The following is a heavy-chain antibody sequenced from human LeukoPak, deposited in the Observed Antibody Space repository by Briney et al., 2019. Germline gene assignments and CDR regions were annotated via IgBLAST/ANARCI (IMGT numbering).Heavy chain of an antibody. CDR1: GSTFTDYY. Sequence: ASVKVSCKASGSTFTDYYMHWVRQAPGQGLEWMGWINPNRGGTNYAQKFQGRVTMTRDTSISTAYMELSRLRSDDTAVYYCARIYCSSTNCYFFDYWGQGTLVTVSS. CDR3: ARIYCSSTNCYFFDY. J-gene: IGHJ4*02. CDR2: INPNRGGT. D-gene: IGHD2-2*01. V-gene: IGHV1-2*02.